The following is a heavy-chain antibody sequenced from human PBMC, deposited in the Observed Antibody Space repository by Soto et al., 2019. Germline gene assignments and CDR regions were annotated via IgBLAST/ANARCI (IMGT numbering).Heavy chain of an antibody. D-gene: IGHD3-16*01. V-gene: IGHV3-23*01. CDR3: ARDPLFGAFDI. J-gene: IGHJ3*02. Sequence: GGSLRLSCAASGFTFSSYAMSWVRQAPGKGLEWVSTISDSGGTTYYVDSVKGRFTISRDNSKNSLYLQMSSLRVEDTALYYCARDPLFGAFDIWGQGTMVTVSS. CDR2: ISDSGGTT. CDR1: GFTFSSYA.